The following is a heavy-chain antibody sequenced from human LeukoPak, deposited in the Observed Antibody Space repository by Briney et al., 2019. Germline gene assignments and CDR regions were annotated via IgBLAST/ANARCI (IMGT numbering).Heavy chain of an antibody. CDR3: AGGYSGYEEFVANFDY. Sequence: GASVKLSCKASGYTFTSYYMHWVRQAPGQGLEWMGIINPSGGSTSYAQKFQGRVTMTRDTSTSTVYMELSSLRSEDTAVYYCAGGYSGYEEFVANFDYWGQGTLVTVSS. V-gene: IGHV1-46*01. D-gene: IGHD5-12*01. CDR2: INPSGGST. J-gene: IGHJ4*02. CDR1: GYTFTSYY.